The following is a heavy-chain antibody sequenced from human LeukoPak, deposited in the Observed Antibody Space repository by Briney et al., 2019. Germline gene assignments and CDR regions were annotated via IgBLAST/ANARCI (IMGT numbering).Heavy chain of an antibody. J-gene: IGHJ6*02. Sequence: SETLSLTCTVSGGSISSSSYYWGWIRQPPGKGLEWIGSIYYSGSTYYNPSLKSRVTISVDTSKNQFSLKLSSVTAADTAVYYCAREAIDVVVPAAIWGLYGMDVWGQGTTVTVSS. CDR3: AREAIDVVVPAAIWGLYGMDV. CDR2: IYYSGST. D-gene: IGHD2-2*01. V-gene: IGHV4-39*07. CDR1: GGSISSSSYY.